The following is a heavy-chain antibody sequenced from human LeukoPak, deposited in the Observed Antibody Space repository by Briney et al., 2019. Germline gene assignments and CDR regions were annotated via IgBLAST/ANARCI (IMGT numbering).Heavy chain of an antibody. Sequence: SETLSLTCTASGGSISSYYWSWIRQPPGKGLEWIGYIYYSGSTNYNPSLKSRVTISVDTSKNQFSLKLSSVTAADTAVYYCARHGGVGGYYFDYWGQGTLVTVSS. CDR1: GGSISSYY. CDR2: IYYSGST. V-gene: IGHV4-59*08. J-gene: IGHJ4*02. D-gene: IGHD3-3*01. CDR3: ARHGGVGGYYFDY.